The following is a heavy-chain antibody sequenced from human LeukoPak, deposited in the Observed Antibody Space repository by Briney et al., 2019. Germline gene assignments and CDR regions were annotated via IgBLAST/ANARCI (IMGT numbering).Heavy chain of an antibody. CDR1: EFSVGSNY. CDR2: ITAGGSFK. D-gene: IGHD3-9*01. V-gene: IGHV3-21*01. Sequence: GGSLRLSCAASEFSVGSNYMTWVRQAPGKGLDWVSSITAGGSFKYYADSVEGRFTISRDNPKNSLYLQMSSLTPEDTAVYYCARNYDVLTGYPYYFDHWGQGILVTVSS. CDR3: ARNYDVLTGYPYYFDH. J-gene: IGHJ4*02.